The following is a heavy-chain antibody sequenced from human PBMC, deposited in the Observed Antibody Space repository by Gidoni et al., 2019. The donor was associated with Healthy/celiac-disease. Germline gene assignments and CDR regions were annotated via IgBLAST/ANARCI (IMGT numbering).Heavy chain of an antibody. CDR2: INHSGST. CDR3: ARVAYQYYYYYYGMDV. D-gene: IGHD2-2*01. Sequence: QVQLQQWGAGLLQPSETLSLTCAVYGGSFSGYYWRWIRQPPGKGLEWIGEINHSGSTNYNPSLKSRVTISVDTSKNQFSLKLSSVTAADTAVYYCARVAYQYYYYYYGMDVWGQGTTVTVSS. J-gene: IGHJ6*02. CDR1: GGSFSGYY. V-gene: IGHV4-34*01.